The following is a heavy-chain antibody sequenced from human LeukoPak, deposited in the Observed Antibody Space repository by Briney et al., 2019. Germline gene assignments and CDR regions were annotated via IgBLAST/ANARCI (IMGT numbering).Heavy chain of an antibody. CDR3: ARAEDIMTYYYGSGSYFPFDY. J-gene: IGHJ4*02. Sequence: GGSLRLSCAASGFTFSSYAMHWVRQAPGKGLEWVAVISYDGSNKYYADSVKGRFTISRDNSKNTLYLQMNSLRAEDTAAYYCARAEDIMTYYYGSGSYFPFDYWGQGTLVTVSS. CDR2: ISYDGSNK. CDR1: GFTFSSYA. V-gene: IGHV3-30-3*01. D-gene: IGHD3-10*01.